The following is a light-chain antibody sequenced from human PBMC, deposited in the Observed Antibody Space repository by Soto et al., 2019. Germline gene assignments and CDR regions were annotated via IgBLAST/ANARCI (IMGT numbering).Light chain of an antibody. J-gene: IGLJ1*01. CDR3: AAWYDSLKGLYV. CDR1: SSNIGGST. CDR2: TNN. V-gene: IGLV1-44*01. Sequence: QSVLTQPPSASGTPGQRVTISCSGSSSNIGGSTVTWYQQLPGTAPKLLLYTNNQRPSGVPDRFSGSKSGTSAALAIIGLQSEDEADDYCAAWYDSLKGLYVFGTGTKLTVL.